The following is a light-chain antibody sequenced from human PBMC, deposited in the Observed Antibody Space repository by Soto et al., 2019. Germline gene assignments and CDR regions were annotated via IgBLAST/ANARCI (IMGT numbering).Light chain of an antibody. J-gene: IGKJ2*01. CDR3: QQGHNWPLT. V-gene: IGKV3-15*01. CDR1: QSINSE. CDR2: GAS. Sequence: EIVMTQSPATLALSPGERAAISCRASQSINSELAWYQQKPGQPPRLLIYGASTRATGVPARFTGSESGSEFTLTISGLPSEDFAVYYCQQGHNWPLTFGQGTRLEI.